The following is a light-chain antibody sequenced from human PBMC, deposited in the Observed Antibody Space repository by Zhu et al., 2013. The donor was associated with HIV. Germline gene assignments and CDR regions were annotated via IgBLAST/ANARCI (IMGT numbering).Light chain of an antibody. CDR3: QQSYSTPPYT. CDR2: AAS. Sequence: VLTQSPGTLSLSAGERASLSCRASQSVNSSYLAWYQQKRGQAPRLLIYAASSLQSGVPSRFSGSGSGTDFTLTISSLQPEDFATYYCQQSYSTPPYTFGQGTQAGDQT. V-gene: IGKV3-20*01. J-gene: IGKJ2*01. CDR1: QSVNSSY.